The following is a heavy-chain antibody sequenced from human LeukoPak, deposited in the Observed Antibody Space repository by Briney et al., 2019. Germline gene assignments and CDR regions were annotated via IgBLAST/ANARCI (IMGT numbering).Heavy chain of an antibody. D-gene: IGHD6-13*01. CDR2: ISYDGSNK. V-gene: IGHV3-30-3*01. CDR1: GFTFSSYA. J-gene: IGHJ6*03. Sequence: GGSLRLSCAASGFTFSSYAMHWVRQAPGKGLEWVAVISYDGSNKYYADSVKGRFTISRDNAKNSLYLQMNSLRAEDTAVYYCARAAAAHAYYMDVWGKGTTVTVSS. CDR3: ARAAAAHAYYMDV.